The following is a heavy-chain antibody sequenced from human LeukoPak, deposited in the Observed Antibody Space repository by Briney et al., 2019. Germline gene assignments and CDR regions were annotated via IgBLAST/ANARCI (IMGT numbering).Heavy chain of an antibody. D-gene: IGHD3-22*01. CDR1: RYTFTSYY. CDR2: INPSGGST. J-gene: IGHJ4*02. CDR3: ARDSYYDSSGPDDY. V-gene: IGHV1-46*01. Sequence: GSSVKVPCKASRYTFTSYYMHWVRQAPAQRLECMGIINPSGGSTSYAQKFQVRVTMTRDTSTSTVYMELSSLRSEDTAVYYCARDSYYDSSGPDDYWGQGTLVTVSS.